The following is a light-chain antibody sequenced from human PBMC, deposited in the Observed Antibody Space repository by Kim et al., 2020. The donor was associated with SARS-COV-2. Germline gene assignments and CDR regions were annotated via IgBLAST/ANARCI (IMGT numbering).Light chain of an antibody. J-gene: IGKJ5*01. CDR2: AAS. Sequence: ESVGGRVTITCRARQGISSWVAWYQQKPEKAPKPLIYAASSLQSGVPSRFIGSGSGTDFTLTISSLQPEDFATYYCQQYNTNPPTFGQGTRLEIK. V-gene: IGKV1D-16*02. CDR1: QGISSW. CDR3: QQYNTNPPT.